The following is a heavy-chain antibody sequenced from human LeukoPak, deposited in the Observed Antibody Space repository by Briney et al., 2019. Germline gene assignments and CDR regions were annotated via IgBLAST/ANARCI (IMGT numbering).Heavy chain of an antibody. V-gene: IGHV3-74*01. Sequence: SGGSLSLSFAASGLTLSNYWMHWVRQAPGKGLVWVSRMNSDGSGTSYADSVKGRFTISRDNAKNTLYLQMNSLRAEDTGVYYCARETTVGREWYFDLWGRGTLVTVAS. J-gene: IGHJ2*01. CDR1: GLTLSNYW. D-gene: IGHD4-23*01. CDR2: MNSDGSGT. CDR3: ARETTVGREWYFDL.